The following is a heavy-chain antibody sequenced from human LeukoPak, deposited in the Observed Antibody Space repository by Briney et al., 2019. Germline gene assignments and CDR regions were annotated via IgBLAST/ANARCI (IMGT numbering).Heavy chain of an antibody. CDR3: ARDYTGTSPYYYDSSGYYYPGY. CDR1: GFTFSSYA. CDR2: ISYDGSNK. J-gene: IGHJ4*02. D-gene: IGHD3-22*01. V-gene: IGHV3-30-3*01. Sequence: GGSLRLSRAASGFTFSSYAMHWVRQAPGKGLEWVAVISYDGSNKYYADSVKGRFTISRDNSKNTLYLQMNSLRAEDTAVYYCARDYTGTSPYYYDSSGYYYPGYWGQGTLVTVSS.